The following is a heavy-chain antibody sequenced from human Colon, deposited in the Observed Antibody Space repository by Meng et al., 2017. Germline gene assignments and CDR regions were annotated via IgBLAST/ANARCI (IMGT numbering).Heavy chain of an antibody. CDR1: VFTFSSYA. Sequence: GGSLRLSCAASVFTFSSYAMHWVRQAPGKGLEWVAVISYDGSNKYYADSVKGRFTISRDNSKNTLYLQMNSLRAEDTAVYYCAKDPRLIVVVPADFDYWGQGTLVTVSS. CDR3: AKDPRLIVVVPADFDY. D-gene: IGHD2-2*01. CDR2: ISYDGSNK. J-gene: IGHJ4*02. V-gene: IGHV3-30*04.